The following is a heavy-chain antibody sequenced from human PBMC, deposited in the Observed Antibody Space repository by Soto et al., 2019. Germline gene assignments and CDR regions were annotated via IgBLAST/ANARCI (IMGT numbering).Heavy chain of an antibody. CDR3: ARATAMVSFDY. J-gene: IGHJ4*02. Sequence: LRLSCAASGFTFSSYSMNWVRQAPGKGLEWVSSISSSSSYIYYADSVKGRLTISRDNAKNSLYLQMNSLRAEDTAVYYCARATAMVSFDYWGQGTLVTVSS. D-gene: IGHD5-18*01. CDR1: GFTFSSYS. CDR2: ISSSSSYI. V-gene: IGHV3-21*01.